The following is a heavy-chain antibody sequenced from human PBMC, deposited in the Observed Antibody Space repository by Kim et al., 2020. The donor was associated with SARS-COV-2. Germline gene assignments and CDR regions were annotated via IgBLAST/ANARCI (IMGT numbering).Heavy chain of an antibody. CDR3: ARSGGSSKWLDPNYYYYGMDV. CDR1: GFTFSSYA. Sequence: GGSLRLSCAASGFTFSSYAMHWVRQAPGKGLEWVAVISYDGSNKYYADSVKGRFTISRDNSKNTLYLQMNSLRAEDTAVYYCARSGGSSKWLDPNYYYYGMDVWGQGTTVTVSS. J-gene: IGHJ6*02. D-gene: IGHD6-19*01. V-gene: IGHV3-30*04. CDR2: ISYDGSNK.